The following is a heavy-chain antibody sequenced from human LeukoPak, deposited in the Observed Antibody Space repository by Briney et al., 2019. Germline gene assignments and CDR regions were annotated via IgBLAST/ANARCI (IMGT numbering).Heavy chain of an antibody. D-gene: IGHD1-26*01. CDR1: GYTFTSYY. J-gene: IGHJ4*02. V-gene: IGHV1-46*01. CDR2: INPSGGTT. CDR3: AREPRPVGATSFGYYFDY. Sequence: GSVKVSCKASGYTFTSYYMHWVRQAPGQGLEWMGIINPSGGTTVYAQNFQGRVIMTRDTSTSTVHMDLSSLRSEDAAVYYCAREPRPVGATSFGYYFDYWGQGTLVTVSS.